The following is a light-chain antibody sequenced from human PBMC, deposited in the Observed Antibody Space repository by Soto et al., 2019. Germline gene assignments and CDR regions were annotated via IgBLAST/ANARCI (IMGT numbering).Light chain of an antibody. CDR1: QSISSW. CDR3: QQYNSYPT. V-gene: IGKV1-5*03. J-gene: IGKJ1*01. CDR2: KAS. Sequence: DIQMTQSPSTLSASVGDRVTITCRASQSISSWLAWYQQKPGKAPKLLIYKASSLESGVPSRFSGSGSGTDFTLTISSLQPDDFATYHCQQYNSYPTFGQGTKVEIK.